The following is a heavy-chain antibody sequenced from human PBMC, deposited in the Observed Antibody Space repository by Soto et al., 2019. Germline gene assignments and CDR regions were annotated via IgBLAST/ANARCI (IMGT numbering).Heavy chain of an antibody. Sequence: QEQVVESGGGEVQPGRSLRLSCAASGFTFKAYGMHWVRQAPGKGLEWVAVISSDGNNKYYADSAKGRFTISRDNSKNTLYLQMNRLRAEDTAVYFCAKDWRWQQPSYGMNVWGPGTTVTVSS. CDR1: GFTFKAYG. CDR2: ISSDGNNK. CDR3: AKDWRWQQPSYGMNV. J-gene: IGHJ6*02. D-gene: IGHD3-3*01. V-gene: IGHV3-30*18.